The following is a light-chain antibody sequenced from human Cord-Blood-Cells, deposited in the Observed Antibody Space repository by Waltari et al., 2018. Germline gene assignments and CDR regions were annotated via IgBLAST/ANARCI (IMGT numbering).Light chain of an antibody. CDR1: KIGSKS. CDR2: DDS. Sequence: SYVLTQPPSVAVAPGQTARTTCGGNKIGSKSVHRDQQKPGQAPVLVVYDDSDRPSGIPERFSGSNSGNTATLTISRVEAGDEADYYCQVWDSSSDLFYVFGTGTKVTVL. CDR3: QVWDSSSDLFYV. V-gene: IGLV3-21*02. J-gene: IGLJ1*01.